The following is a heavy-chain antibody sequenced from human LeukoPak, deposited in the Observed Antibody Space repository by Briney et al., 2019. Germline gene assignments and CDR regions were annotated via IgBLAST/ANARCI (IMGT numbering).Heavy chain of an antibody. V-gene: IGHV1-2*02. J-gene: IGHJ4*02. D-gene: IGHD3-10*01. CDR3: ARGIRGSRGYYFDY. CDR2: INPNSGGT. Sequence: ASVKVSCKASGYTSTGYYMHWVRQAPGQGLEWMGWINPNSGGTNYAQKFQGRVTMTRDTSISTAYMELSRLRSDDTAVYYCARGIRGSRGYYFDYWGQGTLVTVSS. CDR1: GYTSTGYY.